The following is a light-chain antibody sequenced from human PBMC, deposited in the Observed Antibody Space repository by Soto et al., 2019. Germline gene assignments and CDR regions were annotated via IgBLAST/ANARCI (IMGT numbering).Light chain of an antibody. CDR3: QHPNSPLFT. CDR2: AAS. V-gene: IGKV1-9*01. J-gene: IGKJ3*01. CDR1: QCISSY. Sequence: DIQLTQSPSFLSASVGDRVTITCRASQCISSYLAWYQQKPGKAPKLLLYAASTLQSGVPSRFSGSGSGAEAVLTGASLQPEDFATYYCQHPNSPLFTFGHGTNVDI.